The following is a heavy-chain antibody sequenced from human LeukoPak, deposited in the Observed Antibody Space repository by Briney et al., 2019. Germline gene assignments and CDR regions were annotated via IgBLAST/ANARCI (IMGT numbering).Heavy chain of an antibody. CDR2: INPNTGAT. Sequence: ASVKVSCKASGYTFTGYYMHWVRQAPGPGLEWMGWINPNTGATNYAQKFQGRVTMTRDTSLSTAYMKMSSLRSEDTAVYYCARLDEMATITVDYWGQRTLVTVSS. D-gene: IGHD5-24*01. CDR3: ARLDEMATITVDY. J-gene: IGHJ4*02. CDR1: GYTFTGYY. V-gene: IGHV1-2*02.